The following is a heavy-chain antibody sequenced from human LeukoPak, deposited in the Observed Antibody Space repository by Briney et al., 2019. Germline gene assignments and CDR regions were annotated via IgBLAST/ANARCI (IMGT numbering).Heavy chain of an antibody. V-gene: IGHV4-59*01. Sequence: KPSETLSLTCTVSGGSISSYYWSWIRQPPGKGLEWIGYIYYSGSTNYNPSLKSRVTISVDTSKNQFSLKLSSVTAADTAVYYCASINYYYYYMDVWGKGTTVTVSS. J-gene: IGHJ6*03. CDR2: IYYSGST. CDR3: ASINYYYYYMDV. CDR1: GGSISSYY.